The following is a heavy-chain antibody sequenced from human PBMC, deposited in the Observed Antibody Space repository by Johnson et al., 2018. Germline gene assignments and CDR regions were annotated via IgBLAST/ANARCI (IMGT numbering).Heavy chain of an antibody. V-gene: IGHV3-33*01. J-gene: IGHJ1*01. CDR3: ARERGRGSNNRYFHP. Sequence: VQLVESGGGVVQPGRSLRLSCAASGFTFSSYGMHWVRQAPGKGLEWVAVIWYDGSNKYYADSVKGRFTISRDNAKNSLYLQMNSLRAEDTALYHCARERGRGSNNRYFHPWGQGTLVTVPS. D-gene: IGHD3-16*01. CDR1: GFTFSSYG. CDR2: IWYDGSNK.